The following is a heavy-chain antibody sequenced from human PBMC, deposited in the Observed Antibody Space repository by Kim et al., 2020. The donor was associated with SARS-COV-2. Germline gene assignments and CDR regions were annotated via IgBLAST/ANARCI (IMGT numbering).Heavy chain of an antibody. CDR2: IISEAAGGTA. J-gene: IGHJ4*02. CDR3: TTDPGDAYGFGPGF. Sequence: GGSLRLSCVASGVSFNNAWMSWVRQAPGKGLEWVARIISEAAGGTAAYAAPVRGRFTISRDDSEKTTYLEMDSLKIEDTAVYYCTTDPGDAYGFGPGFWGQGTPVTVSS. CDR1: GVSFNNAW. D-gene: IGHD3-16*01. V-gene: IGHV3-15*01.